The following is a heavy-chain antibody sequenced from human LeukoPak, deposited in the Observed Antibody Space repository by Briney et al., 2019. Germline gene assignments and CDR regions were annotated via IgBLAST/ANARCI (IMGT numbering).Heavy chain of an antibody. CDR1: GYSISSGYY. D-gene: IGHD2-15*01. CDR2: IYHSGST. CDR3: ARERWLTSGSCYSGLG. Sequence: SETLSLTCTVSGYSISSGYYWGWIRQPPGKGLEWIGSIYHSGSTYYNPSLKSRVTISVDTSKNQFSLKLSSVTAADTAVYYCARERWLTSGSCYSGLGWGQGTLVTVSS. V-gene: IGHV4-38-2*02. J-gene: IGHJ4*02.